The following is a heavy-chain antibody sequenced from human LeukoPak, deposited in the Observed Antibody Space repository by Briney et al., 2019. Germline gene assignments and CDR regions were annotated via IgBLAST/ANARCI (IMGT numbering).Heavy chain of an antibody. CDR1: GYSISSGYY. CDR3: ARGTVVCFDY. CDR2: IYHSGST. J-gene: IGHJ4*02. V-gene: IGHV4-38-2*02. D-gene: IGHD3/OR15-3a*01. Sequence: SETLSLTCTVSGYSISSGYYWGWIRQPPGKGLEWIGSIYHSGSTYYNPSLKSRVTISVDTSKNQFSLKLSSVTAADTAVDYCARGTVVCFDYWGQGTLVTVSS.